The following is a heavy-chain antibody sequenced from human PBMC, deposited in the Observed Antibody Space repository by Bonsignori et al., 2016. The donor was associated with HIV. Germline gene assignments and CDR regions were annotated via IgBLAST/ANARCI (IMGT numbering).Heavy chain of an antibody. CDR2: IYYSGST. D-gene: IGHD6-13*01. J-gene: IGHJ4*02. Sequence: WIRQPPGKGLEWIGYIYYSGSTNYNPSLKSRVTISIDTPKNQFSLKLSSVTAADTAVYYCARSYSSSCDYFDYWGPGTLVTVSS. CDR3: ARSYSSSCDYFDY. V-gene: IGHV4-59*01.